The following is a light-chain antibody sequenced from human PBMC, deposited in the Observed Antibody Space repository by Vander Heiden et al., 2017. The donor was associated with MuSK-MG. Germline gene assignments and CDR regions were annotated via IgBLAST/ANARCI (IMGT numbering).Light chain of an antibody. CDR2: AAS. V-gene: IGKV1D-8*01. CDR3: QRFDSSPRRT. CDR1: QGISSY. Sequence: VISITQSPSFLSASTGDSITLSGRKSQGISSYLAWYKQKPGKVPKLLIYAASTWQMGAPSRSTASQHGKYFTLTISGRKVENFPPYSFQRFDSSPRRTFGEGTKVEIK. J-gene: IGKJ4*02.